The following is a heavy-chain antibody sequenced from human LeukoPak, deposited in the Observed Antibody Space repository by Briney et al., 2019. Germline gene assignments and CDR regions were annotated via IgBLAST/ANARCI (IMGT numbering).Heavy chain of an antibody. V-gene: IGHV3-33*08. CDR2: IWYDASNK. J-gene: IGHJ4*02. CDR3: ATDISTHYFGS. Sequence: GGSLRLSCAASGFTFSSYSMNWVRQAPGKGLEWVTFIWYDASNKYYAESVKGRFTISRDNSRNTVFLQMNSLRAEDTAIYYCATDISTHYFGSWGQGTLVTVSS. D-gene: IGHD3-9*01. CDR1: GFTFSSYS.